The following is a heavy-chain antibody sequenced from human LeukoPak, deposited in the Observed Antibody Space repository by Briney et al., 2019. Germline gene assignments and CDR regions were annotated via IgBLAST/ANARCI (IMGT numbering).Heavy chain of an antibody. V-gene: IGHV1-8*01. Sequence: ASVKVSCKASGYTFTSYDINWVRQATGQGLEWMGWMNPNSGNTGYAQKFQGRVTMTRNTSISTAYMELSSLRSEDTAVYYCARGFRTYYYDSSGSLGFDYWGQGTLVTVSS. CDR2: MNPNSGNT. CDR3: ARGFRTYYYDSSGSLGFDY. CDR1: GYTFTSYD. J-gene: IGHJ4*02. D-gene: IGHD3-22*01.